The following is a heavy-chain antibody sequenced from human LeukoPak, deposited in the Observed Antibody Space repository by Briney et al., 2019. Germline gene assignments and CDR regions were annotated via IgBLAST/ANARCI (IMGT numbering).Heavy chain of an antibody. CDR3: ARARHDYGDYGGYYYYYMDV. CDR1: GFTFSSYW. J-gene: IGHJ6*03. D-gene: IGHD4-17*01. Sequence: GGSLRLSCAASGFTFSSYWMSWVRQAPGKGLEWVAVISDDGTNKHYSDSVKGRFTISRDNSKNTLDLQMNSLRAEDTAVYYCARARHDYGDYGGYYYYYMDVWGKGTTVTVSS. V-gene: IGHV3-30*03. CDR2: ISDDGTNK.